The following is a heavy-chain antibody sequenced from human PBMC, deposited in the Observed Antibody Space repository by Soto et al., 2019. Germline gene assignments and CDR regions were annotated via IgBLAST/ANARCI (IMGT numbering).Heavy chain of an antibody. J-gene: IGHJ4*02. CDR1: GFTFTSSA. V-gene: IGHV1-58*01. Sequence: ASVKVSCKASGFTFTSSAVQWVRQARGQRLEWIGWIVVGSGNTNYAQKFQERVTITRDTSMSTAYMELGGLRSEDTAVYYCARGSLLVALDYWGQGSLVTVSS. D-gene: IGHD5-12*01. CDR2: IVVGSGNT. CDR3: ARGSLLVALDY.